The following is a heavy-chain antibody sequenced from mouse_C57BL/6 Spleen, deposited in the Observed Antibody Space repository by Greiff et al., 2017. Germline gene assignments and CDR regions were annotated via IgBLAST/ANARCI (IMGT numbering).Heavy chain of an antibody. J-gene: IGHJ3*01. CDR2: IYPGDGDT. CDR1: GYAFSSSW. V-gene: IGHV1-82*01. CDR3: ARSLCGNWSWFAY. D-gene: IGHD2-1*01. Sequence: VQLQQSGPELVKPGASVKISCKASGYAFSSSWMNWVKQRPGKGLEWIGRIYPGDGDTNYNGKVKGKATLTADKSSSTAYMQLSSLTSEDSAVYFCARSLCGNWSWFAYWGQGTLVTVSA.